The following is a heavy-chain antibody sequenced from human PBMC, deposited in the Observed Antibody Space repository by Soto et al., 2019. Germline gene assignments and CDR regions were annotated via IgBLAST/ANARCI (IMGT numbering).Heavy chain of an antibody. V-gene: IGHV1-18*01. J-gene: IGHJ6*02. Sequence: QVQLVQSGAEVKKPGASVKVSCKASGYSFTSYGISWVRQAPGQGLEWMGWISTYNGNTYYAQKLQGRVTMTTDTXTXXVYMELRSLRSDDTAVYYCARDKSFERNYYYGIDVGGQGTTVTVSS. CDR3: ARDKSFERNYYYGIDV. CDR2: ISTYNGNT. CDR1: GYSFTSYG.